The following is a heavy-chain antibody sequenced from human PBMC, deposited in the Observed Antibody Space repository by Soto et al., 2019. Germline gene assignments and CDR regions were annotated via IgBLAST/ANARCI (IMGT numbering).Heavy chain of an antibody. J-gene: IGHJ5*02. V-gene: IGHV4-59*08. D-gene: IGHD2-2*01. CDR1: GGSISPYY. Sequence: QVQLQESGPGLVKPSETLYLTCTVSGGSISPYYWTWIRQPPGKGLEWIGYIYYGGTTSYNPSLKSRVTISLETSKSQISLRLSSVTAADTAIYYCARLGAHYQSHDPWGPGTLVTVSS. CDR3: ARLGAHYQSHDP. CDR2: IYYGGTT.